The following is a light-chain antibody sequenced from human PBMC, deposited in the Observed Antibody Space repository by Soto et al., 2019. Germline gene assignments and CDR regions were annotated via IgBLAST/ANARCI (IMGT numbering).Light chain of an antibody. CDR2: GSS. V-gene: IGKV3-20*01. CDR1: QSVSNNY. J-gene: IGKJ2*01. CDR3: QLDRSSPPYT. Sequence: EVVLTQSPGTLSLSPGERATLSCRASQSVSNNYFAWYQQKPGQAPRLLIFGSSDRATGIPERFSGSGSGTDFTVTISRLEPEDGAVYYWQLDRSSPPYTFGQGTKLEIK.